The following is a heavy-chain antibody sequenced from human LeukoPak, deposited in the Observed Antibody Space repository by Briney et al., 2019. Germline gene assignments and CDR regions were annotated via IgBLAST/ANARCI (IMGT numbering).Heavy chain of an antibody. V-gene: IGHV4-38-2*02. Sequence: SETLSLTCTVSGFPITTDFYWGWIRQPPGKGLEWIGSIFHNGNVYYSPYLKSRVTLSIDTSKNQFSRKMISVTDADTAVYYCARVYTGHPGVYWGQGALVTVSS. J-gene: IGHJ4*02. CDR3: ARVYTGHPGVY. CDR1: GFPITTDFY. CDR2: IFHNGNV. D-gene: IGHD5-12*01.